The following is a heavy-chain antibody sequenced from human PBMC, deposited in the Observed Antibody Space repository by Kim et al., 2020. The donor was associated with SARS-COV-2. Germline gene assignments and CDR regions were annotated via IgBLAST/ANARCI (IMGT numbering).Heavy chain of an antibody. CDR1: DGSISSSYW. CDR2: VNHSGIT. CDR3: ASRWGGDCYYLDP. V-gene: IGHV4-4*02. D-gene: IGHD2-21*01. J-gene: IGHJ5*02. Sequence: SETLSLTCAVSDGSISSSYWWTWVRQPPGKGLEWIGEVNHSGITYYNPSLKSRLAISVDRSRNEISLNLNSVTAADTAIYNCASRWGGDCYYLDPWGQGT.